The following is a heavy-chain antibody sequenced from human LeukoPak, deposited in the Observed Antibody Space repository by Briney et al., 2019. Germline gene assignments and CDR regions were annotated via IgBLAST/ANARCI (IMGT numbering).Heavy chain of an antibody. Sequence: SETLSLTCTVSGGSSSAYYTWIRQPPGKGLEWIGLIYNSGSTNYNSSLKSRVIISADTSKNQFSLKLTSVTAADTAVYYCAREFSDWGQGTLVTVSS. CDR1: GGSSSAYY. J-gene: IGHJ4*02. CDR3: AREFSD. V-gene: IGHV4-59*01. D-gene: IGHD6-19*01. CDR2: IYNSGST.